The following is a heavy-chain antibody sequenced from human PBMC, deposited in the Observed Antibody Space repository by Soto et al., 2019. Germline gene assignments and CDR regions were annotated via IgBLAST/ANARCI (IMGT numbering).Heavy chain of an antibody. CDR1: GYTFTDYY. J-gene: IGHJ4*02. Sequence: ASVKVSCKSSGYTFTDYYMHWVRQAPGQGLAWMGWINPNSGGTNYAQKFQGWVTMTRDTSISTAYMELSRLTSDDTAVYYCATQRLGDASGGSPFDDWGQGAPVTVSS. CDR3: ATQRLGDASGGSPFDD. D-gene: IGHD2-15*01. V-gene: IGHV1-2*04. CDR2: INPNSGGT.